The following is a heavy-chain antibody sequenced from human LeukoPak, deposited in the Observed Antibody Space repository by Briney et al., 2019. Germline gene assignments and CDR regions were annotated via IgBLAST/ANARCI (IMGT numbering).Heavy chain of an antibody. CDR1: GYSFTSYW. CDR2: IYPGGSDT. V-gene: IGHV5-51*01. CDR3: ARHTLTYSGGQPAKIDY. Sequence: GESLKISCKGSGYSFTSYWIGWVRQMPGKGLEWMGIIYPGGSDTRYSPSFQGQVTISADKSISTAYLQWSSLKASDTAMYYCARHTLTYSGGQPAKIDYWGQGTLVTVSS. D-gene: IGHD6-19*01. J-gene: IGHJ4*02.